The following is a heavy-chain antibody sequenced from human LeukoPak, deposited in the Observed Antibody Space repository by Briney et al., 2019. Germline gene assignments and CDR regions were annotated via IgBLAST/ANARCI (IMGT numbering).Heavy chain of an antibody. CDR2: IYFSGST. J-gene: IGHJ5*02. D-gene: IGHD3-10*01. CDR3: ARDGVGYYGSGSYYPNWFDP. V-gene: IGHV4-59*01. CDR1: GGFISSYY. Sequence: PSETLSLTCTVSGGFISSYYWSWIRQPPGQGLEWIGYIYFSGSTNYDPSLKSRVTISVDTSKNQFSLKLSSVTAADTAVYYCARDGVGYYGSGSYYPNWFDPWGQGTLVTVSS.